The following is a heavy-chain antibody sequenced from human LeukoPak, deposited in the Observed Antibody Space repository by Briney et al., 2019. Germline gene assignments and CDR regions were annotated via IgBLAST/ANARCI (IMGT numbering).Heavy chain of an antibody. Sequence: GGSLRLSCAASGFTFSSYSMNWVRQAPGKGLDWVSSISSSSSYIYYADSVKGRFTISRDNAKNSLYLQMNSLRAEDTAVYNCARGMIAAAGASNWFDPWGQGTLVTVSS. CDR1: GFTFSSYS. CDR3: ARGMIAAAGASNWFDP. V-gene: IGHV3-21*01. J-gene: IGHJ5*02. CDR2: ISSSSSYI. D-gene: IGHD6-13*01.